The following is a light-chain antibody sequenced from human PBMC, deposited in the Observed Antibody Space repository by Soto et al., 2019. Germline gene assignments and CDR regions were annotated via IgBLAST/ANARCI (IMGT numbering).Light chain of an antibody. Sequence: EVVLTQSPGTLSMSPGDRATLSCRASQSVSSYLAWYQQKSGQAPRLLIYGASRRANGIPDRFSGSGSGTDFTLTISRLEPEEFAVYYCQQYGNLRTFGQGTKVEIK. V-gene: IGKV3-20*01. CDR1: QSVSSY. J-gene: IGKJ1*01. CDR3: QQYGNLRT. CDR2: GAS.